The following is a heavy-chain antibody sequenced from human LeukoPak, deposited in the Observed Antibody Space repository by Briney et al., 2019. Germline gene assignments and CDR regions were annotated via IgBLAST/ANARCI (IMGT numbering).Heavy chain of an antibody. CDR3: ARVRWYTSSWYESLDY. J-gene: IGHJ4*02. CDR1: GLTVSGDY. V-gene: IGHV3-66*01. CDR2: IYSGGST. Sequence: GGSLRLSCAASGLTVSGDYMSWVRQAPGKGLEWVSIIYSGGSTYYADSVKGRFTISRDNSKNTLYLQMSSLRAEDTAVYYCARVRWYTSSWYESLDYWGQGTLVTVSS. D-gene: IGHD6-13*01.